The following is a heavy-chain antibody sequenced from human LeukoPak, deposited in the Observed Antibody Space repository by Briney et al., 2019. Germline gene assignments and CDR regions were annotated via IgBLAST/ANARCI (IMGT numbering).Heavy chain of an antibody. J-gene: IGHJ4*02. CDR2: IGGSDGRT. CDR3: AKQGINPSLPNFYL. CDR1: GFTFSSYA. Sequence: GGSLRLSCAASGFTFSSYAMSWVRQAPGKGLEWVSVIGGSDGRTYYADSVKGRFTISRDNSKNTLYLHMNILRAEDTAVYYCAKQGINPSLPNFYLLGQGTLVPGS. V-gene: IGHV3-23*01. D-gene: IGHD2-2*01.